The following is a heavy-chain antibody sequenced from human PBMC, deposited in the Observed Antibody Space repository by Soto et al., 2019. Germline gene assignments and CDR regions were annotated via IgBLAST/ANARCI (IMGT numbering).Heavy chain of an antibody. J-gene: IGHJ5*02. CDR2: IYYSGST. V-gene: IGHV4-59*12. D-gene: IGHD3-10*01. CDR1: GGSISSYY. Sequence: PSETLSLTCTVSGGSISSYYWSWIRQPPGKGLEWIGYIYYSGSTNYNPSLKSRVTISVDTSKNQFSLKLTSVTAADTAVYYCARSVTPWGQGTLVNVSS. CDR3: ARSVTP.